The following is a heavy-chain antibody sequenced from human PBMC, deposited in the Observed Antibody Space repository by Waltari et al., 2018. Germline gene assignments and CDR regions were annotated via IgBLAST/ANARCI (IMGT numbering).Heavy chain of an antibody. J-gene: IGHJ5*02. CDR1: GGSISSGSYY. D-gene: IGHD6-25*01. V-gene: IGHV4-61*02. CDR3: AREGIYSSATDARFDP. CDR2: MYTSGSA. Sequence: QVQLQESGPGLVKPSQTLSLTCTVSGGSISSGSYYWSWIRQSAGKGLEWIGRMYTSGSANYSPSRKSRVTISVDTSKNQFSLKLSSVTAADTAVYYCAREGIYSSATDARFDPWGQGTLVTVSS.